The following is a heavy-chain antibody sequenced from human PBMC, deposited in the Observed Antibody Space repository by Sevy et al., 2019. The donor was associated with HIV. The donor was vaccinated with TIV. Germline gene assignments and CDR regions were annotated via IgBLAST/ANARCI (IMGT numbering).Heavy chain of an antibody. V-gene: IGHV3-73*01. D-gene: IGHD2-2*03. CDR2: IRMTANSYAT. J-gene: IGHJ4*02. CDR1: GFTFSGSA. CDR3: TTYLGYCRSTSCHYYFDN. Sequence: GGSLRLSCAASGFTFSGSALHWVRQASGKGLEWVGRIRMTANSYATAYAASVKGRFTISRDDSKNSAYLQMNSLKTEDTAVYYWTTYLGYCRSTSCHYYFDNWGQGTLVTVSS.